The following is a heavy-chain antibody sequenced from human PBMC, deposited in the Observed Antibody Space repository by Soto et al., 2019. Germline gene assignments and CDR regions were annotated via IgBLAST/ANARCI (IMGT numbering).Heavy chain of an antibody. Sequence: SETLSLTCTVSGGSIGSYYWSWIRQPPGKGLEWIGYIYYSGSTNYNPSLKSRVTISVDTSKNQFSLKLSSVTAADTAVYYCAGLGSYYDSSGYYARIVEYFQHWGQGTLVTVSS. V-gene: IGHV4-59*01. CDR2: IYYSGST. D-gene: IGHD3-22*01. CDR3: AGLGSYYDSSGYYARIVEYFQH. CDR1: GGSIGSYY. J-gene: IGHJ1*01.